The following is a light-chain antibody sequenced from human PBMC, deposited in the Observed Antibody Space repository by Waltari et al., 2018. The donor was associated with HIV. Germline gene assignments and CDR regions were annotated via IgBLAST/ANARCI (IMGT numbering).Light chain of an antibody. J-gene: IGKJ4*01. CDR2: GAS. V-gene: IGKV3-20*01. CDR3: QQYGSSPLT. Sequence: EIVLTHSPGALPLPPDERATLSCRASQSVTSSFLSWYQHKPGQAPLLLNYGASSRATGIPDRFRGGGSGTDFTLTISRLEPEDFAVYYCQQYGSSPLTFGGETKVDIK. CDR1: QSVTSSF.